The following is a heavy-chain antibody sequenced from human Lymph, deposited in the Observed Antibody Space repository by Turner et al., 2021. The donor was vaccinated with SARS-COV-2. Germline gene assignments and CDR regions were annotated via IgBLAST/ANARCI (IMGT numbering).Heavy chain of an antibody. V-gene: IGHV3-23*01. CDR2: SSSSGSST. D-gene: IGHD3-22*01. Sequence: EVQLLESGGGLVPPGGSLRLSTAASGFTFSSYAMSWVRQDPGKGVQWDAISSSSGSSTYYANSGKGRFTISRDKSKNTMYLQMNSLRAEDTAVYYWAENEIAMIGVVITLFDYWGQGTLVTVSS. CDR3: AENEIAMIGVVITLFDY. J-gene: IGHJ4*02. CDR1: GFTFSSYA.